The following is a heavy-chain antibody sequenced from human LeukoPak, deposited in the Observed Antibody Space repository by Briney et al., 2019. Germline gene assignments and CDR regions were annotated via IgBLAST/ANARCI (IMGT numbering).Heavy chain of an antibody. D-gene: IGHD1-26*01. V-gene: IGHV3-21*01. CDR2: ISSSSSYI. CDR1: GFTFSSNW. J-gene: IGHJ3*02. Sequence: GGSLRLSCAASGFTFSSNWMHWVRQAPGKGLEWVSSISSSSSYIYYADSVKGRFTISRDNAKNSVYLQMNSLRAEDTAVYYCASRTTSGSYDAFDIWGQGTMVTVSS. CDR3: ASRTTSGSYDAFDI.